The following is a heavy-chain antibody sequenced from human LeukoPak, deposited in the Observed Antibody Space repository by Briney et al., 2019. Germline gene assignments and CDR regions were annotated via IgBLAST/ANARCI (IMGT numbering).Heavy chain of an antibody. Sequence: GGSLRLSCAASGFTFSSYWMSWVRRAPGKGLEWVANIKQDGSEKYYVDSVKGRFTISRDNAKNSLYLQMNSLRAEDTAVYYCATELVVVAATLDVWGQGTTVTVSS. CDR1: GFTFSSYW. CDR3: ATELVVVAATLDV. D-gene: IGHD2-15*01. CDR2: IKQDGSEK. J-gene: IGHJ6*02. V-gene: IGHV3-7*04.